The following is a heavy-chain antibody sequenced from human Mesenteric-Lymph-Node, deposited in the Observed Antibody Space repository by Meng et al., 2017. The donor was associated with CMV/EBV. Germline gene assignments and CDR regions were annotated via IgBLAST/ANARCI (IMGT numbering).Heavy chain of an antibody. D-gene: IGHD1-7*01. J-gene: IGHJ4*02. CDR3: ARGGVTGTTRIDY. V-gene: IGHV4-59*04. CDR1: GGSISSYS. CDR2: FLHSGST. Sequence: SETLSLTCTVSGGSISSYSWTWIRQPPGKGLEWIGSFLHSGSTYYNPSLRSRITISVDTSKNQFSLRLSSVTAADTAVYFCARGGVTGTTRIDYWGQGALVTVSS.